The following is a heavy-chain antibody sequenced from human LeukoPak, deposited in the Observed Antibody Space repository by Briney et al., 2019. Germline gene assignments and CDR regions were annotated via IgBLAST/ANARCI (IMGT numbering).Heavy chain of an antibody. CDR1: GESFSGYY. Sequence: SETLSLTCAVYGESFSGYYWTWIRQPPGKGLEWIGEIIDTGSTKYNSSLKSRVTISVDTSKNQFSLKLSSVTAADTAVYYCARNLRSGNFNNWFDPWGQGTLVTVSS. CDR3: ARNLRSGNFNNWFDP. D-gene: IGHD1-26*01. J-gene: IGHJ5*02. V-gene: IGHV4-34*12. CDR2: IIDTGST.